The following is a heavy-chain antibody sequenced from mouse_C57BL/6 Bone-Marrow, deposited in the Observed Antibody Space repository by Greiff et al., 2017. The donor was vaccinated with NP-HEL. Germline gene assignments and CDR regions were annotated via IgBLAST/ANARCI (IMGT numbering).Heavy chain of an antibody. CDR1: GFNIKDDY. D-gene: IGHD2-1*01. J-gene: IGHJ3*01. V-gene: IGHV14-4*01. CDR3: TTWRYSTQFAY. Sequence: EVQLVESGAELVRPGASVKLSCTASGFNIKDDYMHWVKQRPEQGLEWIGWIDPENGDTEYASKFQGKATITADTSSNTAYLQLSSRTSEDTAVYYCTTWRYSTQFAYWGQGTPVTVSA. CDR2: IDPENGDT.